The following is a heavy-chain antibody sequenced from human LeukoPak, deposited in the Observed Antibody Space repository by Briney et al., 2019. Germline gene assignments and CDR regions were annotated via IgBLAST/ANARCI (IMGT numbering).Heavy chain of an antibody. Sequence: NPSETLSLTCTVSGGSISSYYWSWIRQPPGKGLEWIGYIHYSGSTNYNPSLKSRVTISVDTSKNQFSLKLSSVTAADTAVYFCARARNYYDSSDYYYEGDAFDIWGQGTMVTVSS. CDR1: GGSISSYY. CDR2: IHYSGST. D-gene: IGHD3-22*01. V-gene: IGHV4-59*01. CDR3: ARARNYYDSSDYYYEGDAFDI. J-gene: IGHJ3*02.